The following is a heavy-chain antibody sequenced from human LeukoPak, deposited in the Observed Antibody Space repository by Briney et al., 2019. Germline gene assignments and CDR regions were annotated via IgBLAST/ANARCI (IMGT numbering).Heavy chain of an antibody. CDR1: GGTFSSYA. J-gene: IGHJ4*02. CDR2: IIPIFGTA. CDR3: ARDQGYCGGDCYSTFDY. D-gene: IGHD2-21*02. Sequence: SVKVSCKASGGTFSSYAISWVRQAPGQGLEWMGGIIPIFGTANYAQKFQGRVTITADESTSTAYMERSSLRSEDTAVYYCARDQGYCGGDCYSTFDYWGQGTLVTVSS. V-gene: IGHV1-69*13.